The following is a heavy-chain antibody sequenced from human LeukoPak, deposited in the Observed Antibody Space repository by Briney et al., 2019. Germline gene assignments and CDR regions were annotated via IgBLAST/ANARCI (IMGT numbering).Heavy chain of an antibody. CDR2: ISSSGRTI. CDR3: ASAIVGTTTDY. J-gene: IGHJ4*02. D-gene: IGHD1-26*01. CDR1: GFTFSSYA. Sequence: KPGGSLRLSCAASGFTFSSYAMSWIRQAPGKGLEWVSYISSSGRTIHYADSVKGRFTISRDNAKNSLYLQMNSLRAEDTAVYYCASAIVGTTTDYWGQGTLVTVSS. V-gene: IGHV3-11*01.